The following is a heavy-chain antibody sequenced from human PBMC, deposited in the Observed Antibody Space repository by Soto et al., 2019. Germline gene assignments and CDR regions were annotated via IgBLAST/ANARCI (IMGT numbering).Heavy chain of an antibody. V-gene: IGHV1-58*01. CDR2: IVVGSGNT. CDR1: GFTFTSSA. Sequence: SVKVSCKASGFTFTSSAVQWVRQARGQRLEWIGWIVVGSGNTNYAQKFQERVTITRDMSTSTAYMELNSLRAEDTAVYYCARIQLGYDAFDIWGQGTMVTVSS. D-gene: IGHD6-6*01. CDR3: ARIQLGYDAFDI. J-gene: IGHJ3*02.